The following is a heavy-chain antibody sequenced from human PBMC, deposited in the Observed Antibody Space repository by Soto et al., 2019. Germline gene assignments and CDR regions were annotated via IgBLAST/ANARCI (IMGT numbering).Heavy chain of an antibody. CDR1: GFSFSNYA. Sequence: GGSLRLSCVASGFSFSNYAMTWVRQAPGKGLEWVSVISGSDGRTYYADSVKGRFTISRDNSKNTLYLQMNSLRAEDTAVYYCAKDRERDAWYEDYWGQGTLVTVPS. CDR2: ISGSDGRT. V-gene: IGHV3-23*01. J-gene: IGHJ4*02. CDR3: AKDRERDAWYEDY. D-gene: IGHD6-13*01.